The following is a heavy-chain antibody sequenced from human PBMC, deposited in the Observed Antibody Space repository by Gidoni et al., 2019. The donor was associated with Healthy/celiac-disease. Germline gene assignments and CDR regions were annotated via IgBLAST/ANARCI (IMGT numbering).Heavy chain of an antibody. CDR3: ARSPYYDFWSGYYFDY. V-gene: IGHV4-59*01. CDR2: LYYSGST. D-gene: IGHD3-3*01. Sequence: QVQLQESGPGLVKPSETLSLTCTVSGGSISSYYWSWIRQPPGKGLEWIGYLYYSGSTNYHPSLTSRVPISVDTSKNQFSLKLSSVTAADTAVYYCARSPYYDFWSGYYFDYWGQGTLVTVSS. CDR1: GGSISSYY. J-gene: IGHJ4*02.